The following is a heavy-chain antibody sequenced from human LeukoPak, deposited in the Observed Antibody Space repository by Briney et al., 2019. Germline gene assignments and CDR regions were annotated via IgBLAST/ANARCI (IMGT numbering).Heavy chain of an antibody. J-gene: IGHJ4*02. Sequence: SETLSLICAVYGLSFSGYYWSWIRQPPGKGLEWVGEINHSGSTNYNPSLKSRVTISVDTSKNQFSLKLSSVTAADTAVYYCARLNYDSSGYPFDYWGQGTLVTVSS. V-gene: IGHV4-34*01. CDR3: ARLNYDSSGYPFDY. CDR1: GLSFSGYY. CDR2: INHSGST. D-gene: IGHD3-22*01.